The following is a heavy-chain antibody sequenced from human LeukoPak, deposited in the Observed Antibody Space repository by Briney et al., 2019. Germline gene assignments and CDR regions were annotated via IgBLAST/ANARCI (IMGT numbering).Heavy chain of an antibody. CDR3: AAIAFDSVWGSYRRKFDY. CDR2: IYYSGSI. CDR1: GGSLSSYY. Sequence: SETLSLTCTVSGGSLSSYYWSWIRQPPGKGLEWIGNIYYSGSINYNPSLKSRVAISLDKTKKQFSLKLSSVTAADTAVFYCAAIAFDSVWGSYRRKFDYGGQGTLVTVSP. J-gene: IGHJ4*02. D-gene: IGHD3-16*02. V-gene: IGHV4-59*01.